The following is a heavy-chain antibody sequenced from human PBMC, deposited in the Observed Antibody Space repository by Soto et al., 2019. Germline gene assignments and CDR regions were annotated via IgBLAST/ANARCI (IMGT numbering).Heavy chain of an antibody. D-gene: IGHD1-26*01. CDR2: IYWDGDR. CDR1: GFSLSTSAVG. V-gene: IGHV2-5*02. CDR3: XHSRGSPQYYYYYSLDV. Sequence: SGPTLVNPTQTLTLTCIFSGFSLSTSAVGVGWSRQPPGKALEWLALIYWDGDRRYSPSLKSRLTITKDTSKNQVVLTMTNMDPADTATYFCXHSRGSPQYYYYYSLDVWGQGTTVTVSS. J-gene: IGHJ6*02.